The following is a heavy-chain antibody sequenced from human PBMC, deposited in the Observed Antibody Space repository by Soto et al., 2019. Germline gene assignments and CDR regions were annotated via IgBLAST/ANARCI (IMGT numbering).Heavy chain of an antibody. D-gene: IGHD6-13*01. CDR2: IDPSDSYT. CDR3: ARTDPNSSSWYYYYYYGMDV. Sequence: LKISCKGSGYSFTSYWISWVRQMPGKGLEWMGRIDPSDSYTNYSPSFQGHVTISADKSTSTAYLQWSSLKASDTAMYYCARTDPNSSSWYYYYYYGMDVWGQGTTVTVSS. J-gene: IGHJ6*02. CDR1: GYSFTSYW. V-gene: IGHV5-10-1*01.